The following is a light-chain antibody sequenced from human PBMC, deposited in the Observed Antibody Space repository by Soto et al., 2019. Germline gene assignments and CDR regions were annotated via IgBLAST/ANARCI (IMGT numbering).Light chain of an antibody. Sequence: EIVLTQSPANLSLSPGERATLSCRTSQSVSSYFAWYQQKPGRAPRLLIYDASNRAPGIPARFIGSGSGTDFTLTISSLEPEDFAVYYCQQRSNWPITFGQGTRLEIK. CDR2: DAS. V-gene: IGKV3-11*01. CDR1: QSVSSY. CDR3: QQRSNWPIT. J-gene: IGKJ5*01.